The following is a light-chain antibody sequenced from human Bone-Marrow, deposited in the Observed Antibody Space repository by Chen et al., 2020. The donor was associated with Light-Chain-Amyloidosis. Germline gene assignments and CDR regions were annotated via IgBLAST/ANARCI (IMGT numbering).Light chain of an antibody. V-gene: IGLV1-40*01. CDR1: GSNIGAGYD. CDR2: RNS. CDR3: QSYDGTSLL. Sequence: QSVLTQPPSVSGAPGQRVTISCAGSGSNIGAGYDVHWYHQVPGTAPTIVMWRNSDRASGVPDRFTGSRAGSSASLDITGLQHEDEGDYYCQSYDGTSLLFGGGTKVTVL. J-gene: IGLJ2*01.